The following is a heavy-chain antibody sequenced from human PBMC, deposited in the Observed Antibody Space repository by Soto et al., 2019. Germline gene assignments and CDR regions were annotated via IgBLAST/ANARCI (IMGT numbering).Heavy chain of an antibody. D-gene: IGHD6-13*01. J-gene: IGHJ6*01. CDR2: IYPDDSDT. CDR3: ARRFHFSSGAGSWFYGMDV. CDR1: EYSFTNYW. V-gene: IGHV5-51*01. Sequence: GESLKISCKASEYSFTNYWIVWVRQVPGQGLEWMGMIYPDDSDTTYSPSFQGQVTISADKSMTTAYLQWNTLKASDTAMYYCARRFHFSSGAGSWFYGMDVWGQGTTVTVSS.